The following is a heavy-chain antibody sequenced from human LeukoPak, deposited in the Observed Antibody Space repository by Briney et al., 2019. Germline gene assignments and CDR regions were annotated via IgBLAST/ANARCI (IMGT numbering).Heavy chain of an antibody. CDR2: MNPNSGNT. CDR1: GYTFTSYD. Sequence: GASVKVSCKASGYTFTSYDINWVRQATGQGLEWMGWMNPNSGNTGYAQKFQGRVTMTRNTSISTAYMELSSLRSEDTAVYYCARDLDTAMVVGGYWGQGTLVTVSS. V-gene: IGHV1-8*01. CDR3: ARDLDTAMVVGGY. J-gene: IGHJ4*02. D-gene: IGHD5-18*01.